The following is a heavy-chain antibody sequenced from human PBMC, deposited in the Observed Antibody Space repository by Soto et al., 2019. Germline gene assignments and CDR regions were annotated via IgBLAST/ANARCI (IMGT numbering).Heavy chain of an antibody. Sequence: SETLSLTCTVSGGSISDDTYYWGWIRQPPGKGLEWIGSMYYSGTSSYNPSLKSRVSMSVDTSKKQLSLRLTSVTAADTAVYYCARRLYYDSSGFEGGGMDVWGQGTTVTVSS. CDR3: ARRLYYDSSGFEGGGMDV. V-gene: IGHV4-39*01. CDR2: MYYSGTS. CDR1: GGSISDDTYY. J-gene: IGHJ6*02. D-gene: IGHD3-22*01.